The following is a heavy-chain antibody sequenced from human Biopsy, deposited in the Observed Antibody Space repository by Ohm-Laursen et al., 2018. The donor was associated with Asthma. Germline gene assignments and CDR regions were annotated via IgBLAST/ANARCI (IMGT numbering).Heavy chain of an antibody. J-gene: IGHJ4*02. CDR3: AKRRGYSDLTDFDH. D-gene: IGHD3-3*01. CDR2: VSYDGGVV. CDR1: GITFSTYG. V-gene: IGHV3-30*18. Sequence: LSLTCAASGITFSTYGMHWVRQAPGKGLEWVAVVSYDGGVVHYADSMKGRFTISRDNAKSTLYLQMNRLRTDDTAVYFCAKRRGYSDLTDFDHWGQGTLVTVSS.